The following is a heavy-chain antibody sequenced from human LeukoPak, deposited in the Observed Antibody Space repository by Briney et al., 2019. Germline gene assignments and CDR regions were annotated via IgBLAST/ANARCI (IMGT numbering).Heavy chain of an antibody. Sequence: QPGGSLRLSCAASGFPFNSFWMHWVRRAPGKGLVWVSDMNEYSTTIRYADSVKGRFTISRDNAKSILYLQMNNLRAEDTAMYFCARGGVNPVDHWGQGTLVTVSS. CDR2: MNEYSTTI. V-gene: IGHV3-74*01. D-gene: IGHD1-14*01. CDR3: ARGGVNPVDH. CDR1: GFPFNSFW. J-gene: IGHJ4*02.